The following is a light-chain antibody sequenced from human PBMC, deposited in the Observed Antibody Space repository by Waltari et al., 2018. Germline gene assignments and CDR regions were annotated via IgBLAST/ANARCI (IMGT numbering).Light chain of an antibody. V-gene: IGLV2-23*02. CDR1: NRDVGNYNL. CDR3: CSYAGSGTYV. CDR2: EVI. Sequence: QSALTQPASVSGTPGQSIPISCTGTNRDVGNYNLVSWYQHHPGEAPKLMICEVIKRPAGVSNRFSGSKSGNTASLTISGLQAEDEADYYCCSYAGSGTYVFGTGTKVTVL. J-gene: IGLJ1*01.